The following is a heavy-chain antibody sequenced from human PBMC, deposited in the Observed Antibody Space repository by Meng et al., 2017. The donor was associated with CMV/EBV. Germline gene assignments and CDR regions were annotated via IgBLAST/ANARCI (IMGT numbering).Heavy chain of an antibody. CDR1: GYSFTSYW. CDR2: IYPGDSDT. CDR3: ARTASYSSSWPNCFDP. V-gene: IGHV5-51*01. J-gene: IGHJ5*02. Sequence: GESLKISCKGSGYSFTSYWIGWVRQMPGKGLEWMGIIYPGDSDTRYSPSFQGQVTISADKSISTAYLQWSSLKASDTAMYYCARTASYSSSWPNCFDPWGQGTLVTVSS. D-gene: IGHD6-13*01.